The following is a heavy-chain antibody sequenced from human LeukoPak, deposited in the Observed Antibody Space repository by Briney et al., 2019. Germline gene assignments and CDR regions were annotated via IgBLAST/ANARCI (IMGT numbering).Heavy chain of an antibody. J-gene: IGHJ4*02. CDR1: GFTFSSYS. Sequence: GGSLRLSCAASGFTFSSYSMTWVRQAPGKGLEWVSYISSSGSNIYYADSVKGRFTISRDNAKNSLYLQMNSLRAEDTAVYYCARVGEGSYDSPAYYDILTGYPDYWGEGTLVTVSS. CDR2: ISSSGSNI. V-gene: IGHV3-48*01. CDR3: ARVGEGSYDSPAYYDILTGYPDY. D-gene: IGHD3-9*01.